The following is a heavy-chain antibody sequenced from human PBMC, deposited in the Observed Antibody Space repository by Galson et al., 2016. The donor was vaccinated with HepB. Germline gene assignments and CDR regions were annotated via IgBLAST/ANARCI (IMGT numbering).Heavy chain of an antibody. CDR2: VYDSDYP. Sequence: SLRLSCAASGFTVSRNYMGWVRQAPGKGLEWVSFVYDSDYPYYADSVRARFTISEDHSKNTVYLQMNSLRVEDTAVYYCAGGLYSSGWPKGDFWGQGSLVTVSS. D-gene: IGHD6-19*01. V-gene: IGHV3-53*01. J-gene: IGHJ4*02. CDR1: GFTVSRNY. CDR3: AGGLYSSGWPKGDF.